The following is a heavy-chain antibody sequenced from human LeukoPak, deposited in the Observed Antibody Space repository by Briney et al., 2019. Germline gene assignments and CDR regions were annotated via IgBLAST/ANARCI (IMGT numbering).Heavy chain of an antibody. V-gene: IGHV4-59*01. Sequence: SETLSLTCTVSGGSISSYYWSWIRQPPGKGLEWLGYIYYSGSTNYNPSLKSRVTISVDTSKNQFSLKLSSVTAADTAVYYCARTDNYQWPYAFDIWGQGTMVTVSS. CDR2: IYYSGST. CDR3: ARTDNYQWPYAFDI. J-gene: IGHJ3*02. CDR1: GGSISSYY. D-gene: IGHD6-19*01.